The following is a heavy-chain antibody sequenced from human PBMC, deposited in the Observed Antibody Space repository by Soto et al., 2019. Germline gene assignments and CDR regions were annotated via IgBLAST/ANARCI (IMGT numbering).Heavy chain of an antibody. CDR3: ARYRPRSYCGGDCYSDYFDY. CDR2: IIPIFGTA. V-gene: IGHV1-69*13. CDR1: GGTFSSYA. D-gene: IGHD2-21*02. J-gene: IGHJ4*02. Sequence: SVKVSCKASGGTFSSYAISWVRQAPGQGLEWMGGIIPIFGTANYAQKFQGRVTITADESTSTAYMELSSLRSDDTAVYYCARYRPRSYCGGDCYSDYFDYWGQGTLVTVSS.